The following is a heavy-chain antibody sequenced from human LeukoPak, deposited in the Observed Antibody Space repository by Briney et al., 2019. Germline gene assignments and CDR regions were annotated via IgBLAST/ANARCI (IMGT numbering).Heavy chain of an antibody. CDR3: AKSEYYDSSGYYEGALYY. J-gene: IGHJ4*02. CDR2: ISSSGSTI. V-gene: IGHV3-48*03. Sequence: PGGSLRLSCAASGFTFSSYEMNWVRQAPGKGLEWVSYISSSGSTIYYADSVKGRFTISRDNAKNSLYLQMNSLRAEDTAVYYCAKSEYYDSSGYYEGALYYWGQGTLVTVSS. CDR1: GFTFSSYE. D-gene: IGHD3-22*01.